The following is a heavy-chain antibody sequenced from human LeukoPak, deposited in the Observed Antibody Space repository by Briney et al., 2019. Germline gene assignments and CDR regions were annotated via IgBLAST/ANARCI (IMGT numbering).Heavy chain of an antibody. CDR3: ARAGIAAAGSYYYYGMDV. D-gene: IGHD6-13*01. CDR2: IWYDGSNK. V-gene: IGHV3-33*01. Sequence: GGSLRLSCAASGFTFSSYGMHWVRQAPGKGLEWVAVIWYDGSNKYYADSVKGRFTISRDNSKNTLHLQMNSLRAEDTAVYYCARAGIAAAGSYYYYGMDVWGKGTTVTVSS. J-gene: IGHJ6*04. CDR1: GFTFSSYG.